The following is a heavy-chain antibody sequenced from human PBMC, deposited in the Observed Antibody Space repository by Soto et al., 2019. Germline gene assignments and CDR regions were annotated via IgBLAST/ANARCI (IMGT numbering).Heavy chain of an antibody. J-gene: IGHJ4*02. CDR1: GFSFSTNS. CDR3: VRAVEMATIYYFDY. CDR2: ISSSSSYI. D-gene: IGHD5-12*01. Sequence: KPGGSLRLSCAASGFSFSTNSMSWVRHAPGKGLEWVSSISSSSSYIYYAYPVKGRFTISRDNAKNSLYLQMNSLGAEDTAVYYCVRAVEMATIYYFDYWGQGTLVTVSS. V-gene: IGHV3-21*01.